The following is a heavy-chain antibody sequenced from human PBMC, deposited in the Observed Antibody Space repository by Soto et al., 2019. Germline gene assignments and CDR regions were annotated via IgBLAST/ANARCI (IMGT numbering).Heavy chain of an antibody. CDR3: AKEKSLTGDYYGMDV. CDR1: GFTFSSYG. CDR2: ISYDGSNK. D-gene: IGHD7-27*01. J-gene: IGHJ6*01. Sequence: QVQLVESGGGVVQPGRSLRLSCAASGFTFSSYGMHWVRQAPGKGLEWVAVISYDGSNKYYADSVKGRFTISRDNSKNTLYLQMNSLRAEDTAVYYCAKEKSLTGDYYGMDVW. V-gene: IGHV3-30*18.